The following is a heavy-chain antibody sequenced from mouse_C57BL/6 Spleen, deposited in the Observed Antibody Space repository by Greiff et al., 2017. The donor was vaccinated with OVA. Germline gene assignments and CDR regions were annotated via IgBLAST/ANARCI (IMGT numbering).Heavy chain of an antibody. CDR1: GYSITSGYY. V-gene: IGHV3-6*01. J-gene: IGHJ4*01. Sequence: VQLKQSGPGLVKPSQSLSLTCSVTGYSITSGYYWNWIRQFPGNKLEWMGYISYDGSNNYNPSLKNRISITRDTSKNQFFLKLNSVTTEDTATYYCARGNYGSSYYYYAMDYWGQGTSVTVSS. D-gene: IGHD1-1*01. CDR3: ARGNYGSSYYYYAMDY. CDR2: ISYDGSN.